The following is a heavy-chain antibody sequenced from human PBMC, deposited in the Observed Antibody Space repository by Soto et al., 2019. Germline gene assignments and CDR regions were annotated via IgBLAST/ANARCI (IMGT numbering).Heavy chain of an antibody. D-gene: IGHD7-27*01. V-gene: IGHV4-30-2*01. Sequence: SQTLPLTCAVSGGSISNRGYSWSWIRQPPGKGLEWIGYIYHSGSTYYNPSLKSRVTISVDRSKNQFSLKLSSVTAADTAVYYCARVPGPWGQGTLVTVSS. CDR3: ARVPGP. J-gene: IGHJ5*02. CDR1: GGSISNRGYS. CDR2: IYHSGST.